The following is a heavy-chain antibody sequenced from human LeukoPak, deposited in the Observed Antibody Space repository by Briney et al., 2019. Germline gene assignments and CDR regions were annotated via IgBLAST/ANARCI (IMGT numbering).Heavy chain of an antibody. D-gene: IGHD5-12*01. CDR3: ARGYSGYDEPPGY. J-gene: IGHJ4*02. CDR1: GGIFSRYA. CDR2: IIPIFGTA. Sequence: GASVTVSCTASGGIFSRYAISWVRQAPGQGLEWMGGIIPIFGTANYAQKFQGRVTITADESTSTAYMELSSLRSEDTAVYYCARGYSGYDEPPGYWGQGTLVTVSS. V-gene: IGHV1-69*13.